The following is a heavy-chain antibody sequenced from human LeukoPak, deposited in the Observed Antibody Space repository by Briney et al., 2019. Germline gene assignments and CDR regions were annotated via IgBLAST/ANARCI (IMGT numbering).Heavy chain of an antibody. CDR3: AKDQGSSWYDAFDI. CDR2: ISGSDGTT. CDR1: GFVFSNYA. J-gene: IGHJ3*02. D-gene: IGHD6-13*01. V-gene: IGHV3-23*01. Sequence: QAGGSLRLSCAASGFVFSNYAMSWVRQAPGKGLEWVSAISGSDGTTYFADSVKGRFTISRDNSKNMLYLQMSSLRAEDTAVYYCAKDQGSSWYDAFDIWGQGTMVTVSS.